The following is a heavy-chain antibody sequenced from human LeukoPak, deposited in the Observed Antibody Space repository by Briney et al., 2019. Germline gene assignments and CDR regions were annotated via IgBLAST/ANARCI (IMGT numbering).Heavy chain of an antibody. CDR3: ARGPIIDIVIVPAADDYYYMDV. CDR1: GYTFTVYY. CDR2: INPNSRGT. J-gene: IGHJ6*03. D-gene: IGHD2-2*01. V-gene: IGHV1-2*02. Sequence: ASVTVSCKASGYTFTVYYMHWVRQAPGQGLEWMGWINPNSRGTNYAQKFQGRVTMTRDTSISTAYMELRSLRSDDTAVYYCARGPIIDIVIVPAADDYYYMDVWGKGTTVTVSS.